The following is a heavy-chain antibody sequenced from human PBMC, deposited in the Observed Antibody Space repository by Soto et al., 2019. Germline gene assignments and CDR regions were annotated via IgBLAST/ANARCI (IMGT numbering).Heavy chain of an antibody. D-gene: IGHD4-17*01. V-gene: IGHV4-30-2*01. CDR2: IYHSGST. CDR3: ARDHMAVTRDLRYCYYGMDV. CDR1: GGSTSSGGYS. Sequence: QLQLQESGSGLVKPSQTLSLTCAVSGGSTSSGGYSWSWIRQPPGKGLEWIGYIYHSGSTYYNPSIKIRVTISADRSKNQSSLKLSSVTAAATAVYYCARDHMAVTRDLRYCYYGMDVWGQGTTVTVSS. J-gene: IGHJ6*02.